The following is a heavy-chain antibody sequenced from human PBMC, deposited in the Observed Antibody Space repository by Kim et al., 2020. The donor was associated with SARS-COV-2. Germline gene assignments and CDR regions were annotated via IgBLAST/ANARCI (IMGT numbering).Heavy chain of an antibody. CDR2: IYSGGSST. J-gene: IGHJ6*02. Sequence: GGSLRLSCAASGFTFSSYAMSWVRQAPGKGLEWVSVIYSGGSSTYYADSVKGRFTISRDNSKNTLYLQMNSLRAEDTAVYYYAKDREGYGSGSSLDVWGQGTTVTVSS. CDR3: AKDREGYGSGSSLDV. V-gene: IGHV3-23*03. D-gene: IGHD3-10*01. CDR1: GFTFSSYA.